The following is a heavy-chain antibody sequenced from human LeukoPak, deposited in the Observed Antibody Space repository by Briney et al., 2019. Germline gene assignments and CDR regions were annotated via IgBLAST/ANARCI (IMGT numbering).Heavy chain of an antibody. V-gene: IGHV3-23*01. Sequence: GGSLRLSCAASGFTFTNYAMSWVHQAPGKGLEWVSGISDSGGSTFYTDSVRGRFTISRDNSKNTLYLQMNSLRAEDTAIYYCMTAAGYNFGQYWGQGTLVTVSS. D-gene: IGHD5-18*01. CDR3: MTAAGYNFGQY. CDR2: ISDSGGST. J-gene: IGHJ4*02. CDR1: GFTFTNYA.